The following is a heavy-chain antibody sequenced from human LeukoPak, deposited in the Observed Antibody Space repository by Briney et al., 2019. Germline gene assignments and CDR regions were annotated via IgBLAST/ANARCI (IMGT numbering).Heavy chain of an antibody. CDR1: GLIFCNYW. Sequence: GGSLRLSCTASGLIFCNYWMTWGRQAPGKGLEWVANINMDGKEEKYVDSVKGRFTTSRDKAKNSMDLHMKSLRAWDTVVFYSTRDRWIEYWGQGTLVTVPS. J-gene: IGHJ4*02. CDR3: TRDRWIEY. V-gene: IGHV3-7*01. D-gene: IGHD3-16*02. CDR2: INMDGKEE.